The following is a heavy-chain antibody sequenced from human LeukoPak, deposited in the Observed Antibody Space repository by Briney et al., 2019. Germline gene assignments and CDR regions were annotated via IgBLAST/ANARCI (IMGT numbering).Heavy chain of an antibody. Sequence: SETLSLTCAVSGYSISSGYYWGWIRQPPGKGLEWLGSIYHSGSTYYNPSLKSRVTISVDTSKNQFSLKLSSVTAADTAVYYCARPWKPRDAFDTWGQGTMVTVSS. CDR3: ARPWKPRDAFDT. CDR1: GYSISSGYY. V-gene: IGHV4-38-2*01. J-gene: IGHJ3*02. CDR2: IYHSGST. D-gene: IGHD1-1*01.